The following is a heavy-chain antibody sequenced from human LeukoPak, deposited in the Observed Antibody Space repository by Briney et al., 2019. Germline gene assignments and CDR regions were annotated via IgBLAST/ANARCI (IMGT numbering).Heavy chain of an antibody. CDR3: AYGSSSWYYFDY. J-gene: IGHJ4*02. D-gene: IGHD6-13*01. CDR1: GFLFSSFG. V-gene: IGHV3-23*01. CDR2: ISGSGDST. Sequence: GGSLRLSCAASGFLFSSFGMSWVRQAPGKGLEWVSGISGSGDSTDYADSVKGRFTIPRDNSKNTLYLQMNSLRAEDTAVYYCAYGSSSWYYFDYWGQGTLVTVSS.